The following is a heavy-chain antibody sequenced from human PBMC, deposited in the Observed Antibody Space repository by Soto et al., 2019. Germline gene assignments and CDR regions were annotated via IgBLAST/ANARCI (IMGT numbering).Heavy chain of an antibody. D-gene: IGHD3-3*01. J-gene: IGHJ6*02. Sequence: QVQLQQWGAGLLKPSETLSLTCAVYGGSFSGYYWSWIRQPPGKGLEWIGEINHSGSTNYNPSLKSRVTISGSTSKNQFSLKLSSVTAADTAVYYCARGTTIFGVVIRSFYYYGMDVWGQGTTVTVSS. CDR2: INHSGST. CDR3: ARGTTIFGVVIRSFYYYGMDV. CDR1: GGSFSGYY. V-gene: IGHV4-34*01.